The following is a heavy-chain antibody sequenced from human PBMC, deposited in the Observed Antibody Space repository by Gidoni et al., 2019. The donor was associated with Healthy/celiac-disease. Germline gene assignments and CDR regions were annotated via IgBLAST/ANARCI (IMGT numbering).Heavy chain of an antibody. J-gene: IGHJ4*02. V-gene: IGHV3-9*01. CDR2: ISWNRGSI. D-gene: IGHD3-16*02. Sequence: EVQLVESGGGLVQPGRSFNLSCAASGFPFDDYSLHWARQAPGKGLEWGSGISWNRGSIGYADSVKGRVTISRDNAKNSLYLQMNSLRAEDTALYYCAKGTYYDYVWGSYPGYYFDYWGQGTLVTVSS. CDR1: GFPFDDYS. CDR3: AKGTYYDYVWGSYPGYYFDY.